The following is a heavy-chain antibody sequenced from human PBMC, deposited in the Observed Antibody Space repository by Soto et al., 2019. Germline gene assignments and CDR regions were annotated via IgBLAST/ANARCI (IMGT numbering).Heavy chain of an antibody. CDR2: ISYDGGKT. CDR3: ARGSDIVVVVEAGGIDV. V-gene: IGHV3-30-3*01. CDR1: GFTFGTYA. J-gene: IGHJ6*02. D-gene: IGHD2-15*01. Sequence: QVQLVESGGGVVQPGRSLRLSCVASGFTFGTYAIHWVRQAPGKGLEWVAVISYDGGKTYIADSVKGRFTISRDNSKNTLYLPLNSLTIEDTGVYCCARGSDIVVVVEAGGIDVWGQGTAVTASS.